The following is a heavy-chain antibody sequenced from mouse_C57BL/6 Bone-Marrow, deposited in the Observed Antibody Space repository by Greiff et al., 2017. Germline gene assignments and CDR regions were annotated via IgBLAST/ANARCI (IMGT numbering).Heavy chain of an antibody. D-gene: IGHD3-2*02. Sequence: VQLKQPGAELVKPGASVKLSCKASGYTFTSYWMQWVKQRPGQGLEWIGEIDPSDSYTNYNQKFKGKATLTVDTSSSTAYMQLSSLTSEDSAVYDCAREGWDWYCDVWGTGTTVTVSS. V-gene: IGHV1-50*01. J-gene: IGHJ1*03. CDR2: IDPSDSYT. CDR1: GYTFTSYW. CDR3: AREGWDWYCDV.